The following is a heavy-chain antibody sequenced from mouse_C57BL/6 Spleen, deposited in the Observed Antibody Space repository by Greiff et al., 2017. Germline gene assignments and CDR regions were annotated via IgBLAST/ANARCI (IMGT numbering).Heavy chain of an antibody. D-gene: IGHD2-3*01. V-gene: IGHV1-80*01. CDR2: IYPGDGDT. Sequence: QVQLKESGAELVKPGASVKISCKASGYAFSSYWMNWVKQRPGKGLEWIGQIYPGDGDTNYNGKFKGKATLTADKSSSTAYMQLSSLTSEDSAVYFCARVHDGYSPAYWGQGTLVTVSA. CDR3: ARVHDGYSPAY. J-gene: IGHJ3*01. CDR1: GYAFSSYW.